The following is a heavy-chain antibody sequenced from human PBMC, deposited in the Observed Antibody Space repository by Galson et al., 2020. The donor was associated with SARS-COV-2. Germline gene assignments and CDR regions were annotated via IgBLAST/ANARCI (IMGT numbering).Heavy chain of an antibody. CDR2: ISKTSTTI. CDR1: GFSFSDYY. D-gene: IGHD5-12*01. Sequence: GGSLRLSCAASGFSFSDYYMTWIRQAPGKGLEWVSYISKTSTTIYYADSVKGRFTISRDNAKNSLFLQMNSLRADDTAVYYCTRGWLELDSWGQGTRVIVSS. CDR3: TRGWLELDS. J-gene: IGHJ4*02. V-gene: IGHV3-11*01.